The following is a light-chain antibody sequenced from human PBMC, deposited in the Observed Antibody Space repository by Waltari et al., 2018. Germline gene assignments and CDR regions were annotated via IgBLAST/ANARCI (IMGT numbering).Light chain of an antibody. CDR3: QVYDSNTWV. CDR1: NIGRKD. J-gene: IGLJ3*02. V-gene: IGLV3-9*01. Sequence: SYELTQPLSVSVALGQTARITCGGNNIGRKDVHWYQQKPGQAPVLVNRPSGIRGRFSRSNSGNTATLTISRAQAGDEADYYCQVYDSNTWVCGGGTKLTVL.